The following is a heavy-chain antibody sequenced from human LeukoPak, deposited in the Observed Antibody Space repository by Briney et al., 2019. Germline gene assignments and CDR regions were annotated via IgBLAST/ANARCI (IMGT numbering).Heavy chain of an antibody. V-gene: IGHV1-46*01. J-gene: IGHJ4*02. CDR1: GYTFTNNW. CDR2: ISPTGGST. CDR3: VGTRRYYFDY. Sequence: GASVKVSCKAFGYTFTNNWMHWVRQAPGQGPEWMGLISPTGGSTAYAQKFQGRVTMTRDMSTSTVYMELSSLRSEDTAVYYCVGTRRYYFDYWGQGTLVTVSS. D-gene: IGHD5-12*01.